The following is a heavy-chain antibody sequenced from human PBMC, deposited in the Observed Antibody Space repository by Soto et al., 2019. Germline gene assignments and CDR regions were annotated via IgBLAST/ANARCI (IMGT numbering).Heavy chain of an antibody. J-gene: IGHJ5*02. Sequence: GASVKVSCKASGYTFTNYGISWVRQAPGQGLEWMGWISAYNGNTKYAQKLQGRVTMTTDTSTSTAYMELRSLRSDDTAVYYCARGVGSGSYYNQYNWFDPWCQGTLVTVSS. CDR3: ARGVGSGSYYNQYNWFDP. CDR2: ISAYNGNT. CDR1: GYTFTNYG. D-gene: IGHD3-10*01. V-gene: IGHV1-18*01.